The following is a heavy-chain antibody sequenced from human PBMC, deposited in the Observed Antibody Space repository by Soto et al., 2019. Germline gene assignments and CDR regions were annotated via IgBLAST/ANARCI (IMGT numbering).Heavy chain of an antibody. V-gene: IGHV4-59*01. CDR2: IYYSGNT. Sequence: SETLSLTCTVSGGSISSYYWNWIRQPPGKGLEWIGYIYYSGNTNYSPSLKSRVTISLDTSKKQFSLKLSSVTAADTAVYYCARAGDYYETSGAYYGCFAYWGQGTLVTVSS. J-gene: IGHJ4*02. D-gene: IGHD3-22*01. CDR1: GGSISSYY. CDR3: ARAGDYYETSGAYYGCFAY.